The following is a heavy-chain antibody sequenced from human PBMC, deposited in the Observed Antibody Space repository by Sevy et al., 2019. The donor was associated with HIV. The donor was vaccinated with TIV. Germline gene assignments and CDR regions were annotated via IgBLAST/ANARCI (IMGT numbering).Heavy chain of an antibody. CDR3: GWLDSHYYHAMDV. Sequence: GSLRLSCAASGFSFSDSYMSWIRQSPGKGLEWIGYIDYSGSTNYNPSLKSRVSMSIDTSTNRFSLKLSSVTAADTALYYCGWLDSHYYHAMDVWGQGTTVTVSS. CDR1: GFSFSDSY. D-gene: IGHD5-12*01. V-gene: IGHV4-59*03. J-gene: IGHJ6*02. CDR2: IDYSGST.